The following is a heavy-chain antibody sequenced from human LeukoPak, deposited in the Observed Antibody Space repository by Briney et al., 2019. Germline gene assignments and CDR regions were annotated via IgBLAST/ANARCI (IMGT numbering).Heavy chain of an antibody. J-gene: IGHJ6*02. CDR2: IWYDGSNK. Sequence: GRSLRLSCAASGFTFSSYGMHWVRQAPGKGLEWVAVIWYDGSNKYYADSVKGRSTISRDNSKNTLYLQMNSLRAEDTAVYYCAKDLHGAVTTYYYYYYGMDVWGQGTTVTVSS. V-gene: IGHV3-33*06. CDR3: AKDLHGAVTTYYYYYYGMDV. D-gene: IGHD4-11*01. CDR1: GFTFSSYG.